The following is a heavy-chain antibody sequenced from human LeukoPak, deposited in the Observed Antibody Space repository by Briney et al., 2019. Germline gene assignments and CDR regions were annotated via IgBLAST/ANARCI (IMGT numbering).Heavy chain of an antibody. J-gene: IGHJ4*02. D-gene: IGHD4-23*01. V-gene: IGHV3-7*01. CDR1: GFTFSDYW. CDR2: IRQDDSEK. CDR3: ATDRKVGTWDPRFNY. Sequence: GGSLRLSCSASGFTFSDYWMIWVRQAHGKGLEWVANIRQDDSEKNYVDSVKGRFTISRDNAKFSLYLQMSSLRAEDTAVYYCATDRKVGTWDPRFNYWGQGTLVTVSS.